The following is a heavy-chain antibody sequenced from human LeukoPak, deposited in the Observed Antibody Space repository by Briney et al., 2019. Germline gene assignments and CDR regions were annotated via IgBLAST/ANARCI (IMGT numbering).Heavy chain of an antibody. CDR2: IYQSGRT. CDR1: GGSISSSNW. J-gene: IGHJ4*02. Sequence: SETLSLTCAVSGGSISSSNWWSWVRQSPGKGLEWIGEIYQSGRTNYKPSLKGRVTISVDKSKNQLSLKLISVTAADTAVYYCARGDATGYPDYWGQGTLVTVSS. CDR3: ARGDATGYPDY. D-gene: IGHD3-9*01. V-gene: IGHV4-4*02.